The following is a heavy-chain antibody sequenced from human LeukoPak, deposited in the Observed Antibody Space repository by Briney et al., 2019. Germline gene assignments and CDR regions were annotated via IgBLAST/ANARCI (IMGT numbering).Heavy chain of an antibody. D-gene: IGHD1-20*01. V-gene: IGHV1-24*01. CDR3: ATGFGEINWNDPVYNWFDP. CDR2: FDPEDGET. J-gene: IGHJ5*02. CDR1: GYTLTELS. Sequence: ASVKVSCKVSGYTLTELSVHWVRQAPGKGLEWMGGFDPEDGETIYAQKFQGRVTMTEDTSTDTAYMELSSLRSEDTAVYYCATGFGEINWNDPVYNWFDPWGQGTLVTVSS.